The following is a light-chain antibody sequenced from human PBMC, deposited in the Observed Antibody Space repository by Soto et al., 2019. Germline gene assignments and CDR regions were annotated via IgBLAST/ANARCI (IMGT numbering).Light chain of an antibody. CDR1: SSDVCGYNY. V-gene: IGLV2-8*01. CDR2: DVS. J-gene: IGLJ2*01. Sequence: QSVLTQPPSASGSPGQSVTISCIGTSSDVCGYNYVSWYQQHPGKAPKLMIYDVSKRPSGVPDRFSGSKSGKTATLTVSGLQAEDEADYYCRSYAASKNSGVFGGGTQLTVL. CDR3: RSYAASKNSGV.